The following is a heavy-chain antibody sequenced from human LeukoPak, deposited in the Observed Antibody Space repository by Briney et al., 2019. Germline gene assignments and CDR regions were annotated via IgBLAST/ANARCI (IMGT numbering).Heavy chain of an antibody. CDR2: IIPIFGTA. J-gene: IGHJ4*02. CDR3: ARGVLYCSSTSCPVDY. Sequence: SVKVSCKASGGTFSSYAISWVRQAPGQGLEWMGGIIPIFGTANYAQKFQGRVTITADESTSTAYMELSSLRSGDTAVYYCARGVLYCSSTSCPVDYWGQGTLVTVSS. CDR1: GGTFSSYA. V-gene: IGHV1-69*01. D-gene: IGHD2-2*01.